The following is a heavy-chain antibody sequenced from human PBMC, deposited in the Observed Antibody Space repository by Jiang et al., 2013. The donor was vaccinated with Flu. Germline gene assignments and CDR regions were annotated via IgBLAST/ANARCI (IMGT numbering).Heavy chain of an antibody. D-gene: IGHD3-10*01. CDR1: GYTFTSYA. Sequence: CKASGYTFTSYAIHWVRQAPGQSLEWMGWVNCGNGDTKYSQKFQGRVTMTRDTSAKMAYMELNSLGDEDTAVYYCARWKRITLVQGVYDAFDIWGQGTLVTVSS. V-gene: IGHV1-3*01. J-gene: IGHJ3*02. CDR3: ARWKRITLVQGVYDAFDI. CDR2: VNCGNGDT.